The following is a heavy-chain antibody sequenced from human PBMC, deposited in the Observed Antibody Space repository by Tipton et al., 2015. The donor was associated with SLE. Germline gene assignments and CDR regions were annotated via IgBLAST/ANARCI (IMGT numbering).Heavy chain of an antibody. V-gene: IGHV4-4*07. CDR3: ARGVVAGPSGFDY. J-gene: IGHJ4*02. CDR2: IYTSGST. CDR1: GGSISGYY. Sequence: LRLSCTVSGGSISGYYWSWIRQPAGKGLEWIGRIYTSGSTNYNPSLKSRVTMSVDTSKNQFSLKLSSVTAADTAVYYCARGVVAGPSGFDYWGQGTLVPVSS. D-gene: IGHD6-19*01.